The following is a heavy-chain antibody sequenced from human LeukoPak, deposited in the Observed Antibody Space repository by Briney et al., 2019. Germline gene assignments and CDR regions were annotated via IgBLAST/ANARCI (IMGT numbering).Heavy chain of an antibody. V-gene: IGHV4-30-2*01. CDR1: GGSISSGNYY. CDR3: ASYTGSYFGGAFDI. D-gene: IGHD1-26*01. J-gene: IGHJ3*02. CDR2: ISHSGST. Sequence: SETLSLTCTVSGGSISSGNYYWSWFRQPPGRGLEWIGYISHSGSTYYNPSLKSRVTISVDTSKNQFSLKLSSVTAADTAVYYCASYTGSYFGGAFDIWGQGTMVTVPS.